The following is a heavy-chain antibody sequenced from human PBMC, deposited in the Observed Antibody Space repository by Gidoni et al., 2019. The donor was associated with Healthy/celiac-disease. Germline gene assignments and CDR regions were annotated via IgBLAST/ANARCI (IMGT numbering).Heavy chain of an antibody. CDR2: ISSNGGST. CDR1: GFTFSSYA. V-gene: IGHV3-64*01. J-gene: IGHJ4*02. CDR3: ARDRGGSYYFDY. Sequence: EVQLVESGGGLVQPGGSLRLSFAASGFTFSSYAMHWVRQAPGKGLEYVSAISSNGGSTYYANSVKGRFTISRDNSKNTLYLQMGSLRAEDMAVYYCARDRGGSYYFDYWGQGTLVTVSS. D-gene: IGHD1-26*01.